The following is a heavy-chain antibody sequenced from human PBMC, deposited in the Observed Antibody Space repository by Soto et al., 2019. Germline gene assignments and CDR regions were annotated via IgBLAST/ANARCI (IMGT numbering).Heavy chain of an antibody. J-gene: IGHJ4*02. D-gene: IGHD3-3*01. V-gene: IGHV3-15*01. Sequence: AGGSLRLSCAASGFSFSNAWMSWVRQAPGKGLEWVGRIKSKTDGERTDYAAPVKGRFTISRDDSKSTVYLQMNSLEPEDTAIYYCITDYVRVEPDFWSGLFVHWGQGTLVTVSS. CDR1: GFSFSNAW. CDR3: ITDYVRVEPDFWSGLFVH. CDR2: IKSKTDGERT.